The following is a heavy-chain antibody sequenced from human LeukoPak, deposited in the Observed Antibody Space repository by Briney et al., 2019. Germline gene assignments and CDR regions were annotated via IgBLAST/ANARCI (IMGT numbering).Heavy chain of an antibody. J-gene: IGHJ4*02. D-gene: IGHD3-10*01. CDR3: AKAVGRGSSPAFDY. Sequence: GGSLRLSCAASGFTFSCYASNYAMSWVRRAPGKGLEWLSAISGSDGSTYYADSVKGRFTISRDNSQNTLYLQMSSLRVEDTAIYYCAKAVGRGSSPAFDYWGQGTLVTVSS. CDR2: ISGSDGST. CDR1: GFTFSCYASNYA. V-gene: IGHV3-23*01.